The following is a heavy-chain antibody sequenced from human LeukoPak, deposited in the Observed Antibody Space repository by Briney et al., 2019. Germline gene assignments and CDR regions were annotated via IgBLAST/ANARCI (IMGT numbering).Heavy chain of an antibody. J-gene: IGHJ5*02. CDR3: ARDLDRGWFDP. V-gene: IGHV4-38-2*02. D-gene: IGHD3-22*01. CDR2: IYYSGST. CDR1: GYSISSGYY. Sequence: SETLSLTCTVSGYSISSGYYWGWIRQPPGKELEWIGYIYYSGSTNYNPSLKSRVTISVDTSKNQFSLKLSSVTAADTAVYYCARDLDRGWFDPWGQGTLVTVSS.